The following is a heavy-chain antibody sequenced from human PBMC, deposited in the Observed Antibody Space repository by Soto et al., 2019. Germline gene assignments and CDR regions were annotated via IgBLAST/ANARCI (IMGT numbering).Heavy chain of an antibody. CDR2: MSGSGGST. CDR1: GFTFSIYA. D-gene: IGHD6-13*01. Sequence: WGTLSLSCAAPGFTFSIYAMSWARPAQGKGMEWVSAMSGSGGSTYYADSVKGRFTISIDTSKNTLYLQMNSLRDDGTAVYYCAKATRGGAATLIRDYWGQGTLVTVSS. CDR3: AKATRGGAATLIRDY. J-gene: IGHJ4*02. V-gene: IGHV3-23*01.